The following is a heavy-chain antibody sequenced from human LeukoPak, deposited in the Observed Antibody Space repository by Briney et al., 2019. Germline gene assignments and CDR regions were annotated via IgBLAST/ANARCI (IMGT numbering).Heavy chain of an antibody. J-gene: IGHJ6*03. CDR3: AGRTRLVRGVHYMDV. D-gene: IGHD3-10*01. CDR1: GFTVGSNY. CDR2: IYSGGGT. V-gene: IGHV3-53*01. Sequence: GGPLRLSCAASGFTVGSNYMSWVRQAPGKGLEWVSVIYSGGGTYYADSVKGRFTVSRDNSKNTLYLLMNSLRAEDTAVYYCAGRTRLVRGVHYMDVWGKGTTVTVSS.